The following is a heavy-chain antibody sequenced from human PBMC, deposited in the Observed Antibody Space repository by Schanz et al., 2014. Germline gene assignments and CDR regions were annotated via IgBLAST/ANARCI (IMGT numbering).Heavy chain of an antibody. D-gene: IGHD6-19*01. CDR3: ARGGYSSGWYDRDGACLGH. CDR1: GYSFISYA. CDR2: ISAYNGTT. Sequence: QVQLVQSGAEVKKPGASVKVSCKASGYSFISYAIHWVRQAPGQRLEWMGWISAYNGTTNYARKPQGRVTMTTDTSTSTAYMELRSLRSDDTAVYYGARGGYSSGWYDRDGACLGHWGQGTLVTVSS. J-gene: IGHJ4*02. V-gene: IGHV1-3*01.